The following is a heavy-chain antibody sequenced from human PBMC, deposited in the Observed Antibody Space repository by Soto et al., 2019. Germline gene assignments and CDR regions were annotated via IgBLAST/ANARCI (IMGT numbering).Heavy chain of an antibody. CDR1: EGSFSGYY. D-gene: IGHD3-9*01. J-gene: IGHJ5*02. V-gene: IGHV4-34*01. CDR2: INHSGST. Sequence: SETLSLTCAVYEGSFSGYYWSWVRQPPGKGLEWIGEINHSGSTNYNPPLKSRVTMSVDTSKNQFSLKLSSVTAADTAVYYCARGRHILTGYYRPINILFDPWGQGTLVTVYS. CDR3: ARGRHILTGYYRPINILFDP.